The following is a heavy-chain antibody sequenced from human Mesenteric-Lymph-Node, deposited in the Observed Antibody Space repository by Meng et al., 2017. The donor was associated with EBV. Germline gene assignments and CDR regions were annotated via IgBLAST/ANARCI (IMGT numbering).Heavy chain of an antibody. Sequence: QLQLQESGPGLVKPSETLSLTCTVSGGSVRSSSYHWGWIRQPPGKGLEWIGSIYYSGTTYYNPSLKSRVTMSVDTSKNQFSLRLSSVTAADTAVYYCARVEQWLLYFDYWGQGTLVTVSS. CDR3: ARVEQWLLYFDY. D-gene: IGHD6-19*01. CDR1: GGSVRSSSYH. V-gene: IGHV4-39*07. J-gene: IGHJ4*02. CDR2: IYYSGTT.